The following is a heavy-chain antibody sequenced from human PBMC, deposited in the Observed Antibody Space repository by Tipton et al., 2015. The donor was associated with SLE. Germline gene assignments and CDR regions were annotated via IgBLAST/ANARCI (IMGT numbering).Heavy chain of an antibody. CDR3: ARGERSSMPDR. CDR1: GGSISSYY. V-gene: IGHV4-59*08. Sequence: LRLSCTVSGGSISSYYWSWIRQPPGKGLEWIGYIYSTGSTNYNPSLKSRVTISVDTSKNQFSLKLNSVTAADTAVYYCARGERSSMPDRWGQGTLVTVSS. CDR2: IYSTGST. J-gene: IGHJ5*02. D-gene: IGHD2-2*01.